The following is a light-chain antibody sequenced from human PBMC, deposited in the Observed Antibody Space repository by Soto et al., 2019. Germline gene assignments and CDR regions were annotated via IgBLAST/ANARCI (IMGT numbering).Light chain of an antibody. V-gene: IGKV3-20*01. CDR3: QQYGNSPPNT. CDR1: QSVSNSY. J-gene: IGKJ2*01. CDR2: GAS. Sequence: EIVLTQSPGTLSLSPGERATLSCRASQSVSNSYLAWYQQKPGQAPRLLIYGASSRATGIPDRFSGSGSGTDFTLTISRLEPEDFAVYYCQQYGNSPPNTCGQGTKLEIK.